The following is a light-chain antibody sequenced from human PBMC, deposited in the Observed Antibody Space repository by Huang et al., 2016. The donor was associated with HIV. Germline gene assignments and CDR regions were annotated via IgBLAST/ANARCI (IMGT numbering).Light chain of an antibody. CDR3: QQYDHLPPA. Sequence: DIQMTQSPSSLSTSVGDRVTITCQASQDITNYLNWYQQKPGKAPKLLIYDASNLEAGVPSRFSGSGSGTDFTFTISSLQPEDIATYFCQQYDHLPPAFGQGTKLEIK. V-gene: IGKV1-33*01. CDR1: QDITNY. CDR2: DAS. J-gene: IGKJ2*01.